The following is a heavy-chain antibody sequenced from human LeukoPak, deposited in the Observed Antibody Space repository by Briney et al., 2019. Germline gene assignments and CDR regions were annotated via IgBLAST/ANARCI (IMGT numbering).Heavy chain of an antibody. CDR1: GFTFSSYW. V-gene: IGHV3-74*01. J-gene: IGHJ4*02. CDR3: ARDALGSSATPDY. CDR2: INTDGSST. D-gene: IGHD6-6*01. Sequence: PGGSLRLSCAASGFTFSSYWMHWVRQAPGKGLVWVSRINTDGSSTSYADSVKGRFTISRDNAKNTLYLQMNSLRAEDTAVYYCARDALGSSATPDYWGQGTLVTISS.